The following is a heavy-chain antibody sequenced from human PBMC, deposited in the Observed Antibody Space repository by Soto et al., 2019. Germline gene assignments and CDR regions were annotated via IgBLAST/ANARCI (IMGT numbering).Heavy chain of an antibody. CDR2: ISSSGSTI. V-gene: IGHV3-48*03. J-gene: IGHJ4*02. D-gene: IGHD3-16*02. CDR3: ARGPDYDYVWGSYRYPALDY. CDR1: GFTFSSYE. Sequence: EVQLVESGGGLVQPGGSLRLSCAASGFTFSSYEMNWVRQAPGKGLEWVSYISSSGSTIYYADSVKGRFTISRDNAKNSLYLQMNSLRAEDTAVYYCARGPDYDYVWGSYRYPALDYWGQGTLVTVSS.